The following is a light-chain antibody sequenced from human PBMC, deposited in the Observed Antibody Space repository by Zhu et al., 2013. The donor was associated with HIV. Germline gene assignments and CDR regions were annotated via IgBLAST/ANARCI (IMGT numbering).Light chain of an antibody. Sequence: DIVMTQSPDSLAVSLGERATINCKSSQSVLYRSNNKNYLAWFQQKPGQPPKLLIYWASTRESGVPDRFSGSGSGTDFTLTISSLQAEDVAVYYCQQYYNSPFTFGPGSKVDIK. V-gene: IGKV4-1*01. CDR1: QSVLYRSNNKNY. J-gene: IGKJ3*01. CDR2: WAS. CDR3: QQYYNSPFT.